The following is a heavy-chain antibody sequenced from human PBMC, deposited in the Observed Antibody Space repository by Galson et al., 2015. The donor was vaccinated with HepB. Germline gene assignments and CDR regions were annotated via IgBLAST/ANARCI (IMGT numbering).Heavy chain of an antibody. D-gene: IGHD6-19*01. CDR1: GFTFSSYS. V-gene: IGHV3-72*01. Sequence: SLRLSCAASGFTFSSYSMNWVRQAPGKGLEWVGRTKNKANSYTTEYAASVKGRFTISRDDSKKSLFLQMNSLKTEDTAVYYCARAGDSGWAYFDYWGQGILVTVSS. J-gene: IGHJ4*01. CDR3: ARAGDSGWAYFDY. CDR2: TKNKANSYTT.